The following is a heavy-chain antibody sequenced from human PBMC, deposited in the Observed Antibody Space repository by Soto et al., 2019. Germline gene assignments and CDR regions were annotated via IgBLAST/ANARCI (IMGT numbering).Heavy chain of an antibody. CDR3: VTPIHGSGRQPGWSAGFQH. CDR1: GGSISSYY. J-gene: IGHJ1*01. CDR2: IYYSGST. D-gene: IGHD3-10*01. V-gene: IGHV4-39*07. Sequence: PSETLPLTCTVSGGSISSYYWVWIRRPPGKGLEWIGSIYYSGSTYYNPSLKSRVTISVDTSKNQFSLYLQMNSLKTEDTAVYYCVTPIHGSGRQPGWSAGFQHWGQGTLVTVSS.